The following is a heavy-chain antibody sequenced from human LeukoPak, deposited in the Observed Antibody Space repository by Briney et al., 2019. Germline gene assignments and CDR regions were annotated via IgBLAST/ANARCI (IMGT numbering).Heavy chain of an antibody. Sequence: GGSLRLSCAASGFSFSTYAMSWVRQALGKGLEWVSGISGSADSTHYADSVKGRFTISRDNSKNTLYVQMNSLRAEDTAVYFCAKAHGYISTWHVDYWGQGTLVTVSS. CDR2: ISGSADST. J-gene: IGHJ4*02. CDR3: AKAHGYISTWHVDY. D-gene: IGHD6-13*01. V-gene: IGHV3-23*01. CDR1: GFSFSTYA.